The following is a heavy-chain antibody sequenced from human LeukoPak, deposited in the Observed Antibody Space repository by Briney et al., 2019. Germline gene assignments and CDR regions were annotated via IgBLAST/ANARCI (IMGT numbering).Heavy chain of an antibody. CDR1: GYTFTGYY. CDR3: ASAIAAGLDY. D-gene: IGHD6-13*01. V-gene: IGHV1-2*02. Sequence: GASVKVSCKASGYTFTGYYMHWVRQAPGQGVEWMGWINPNSGGTKYAKKFQGRVTMTRDTSISPAYMELSKLRFDDTAMYYCASAIAAGLDYWGQGTLVTVSS. CDR2: INPNSGGT. J-gene: IGHJ4*02.